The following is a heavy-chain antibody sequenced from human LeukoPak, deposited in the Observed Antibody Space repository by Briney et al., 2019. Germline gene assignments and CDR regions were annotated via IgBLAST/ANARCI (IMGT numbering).Heavy chain of an antibody. D-gene: IGHD6-19*01. CDR1: GGTFSSYA. V-gene: IGHV1-69*13. Sequence: GASVKVSCKASGGTFSSYATSWVRQAPGQGLEWMGGIIPIFGTANYAQKFQGRVTITADESTSTAYMELSSLRSEDTAVYYCAREVVVAEGNWFDPWGQGTLVTVSS. J-gene: IGHJ5*02. CDR2: IIPIFGTA. CDR3: AREVVVAEGNWFDP.